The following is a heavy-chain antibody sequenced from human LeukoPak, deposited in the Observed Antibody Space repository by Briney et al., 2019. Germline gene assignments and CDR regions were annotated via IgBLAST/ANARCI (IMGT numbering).Heavy chain of an antibody. CDR1: GFTFSSYS. V-gene: IGHV3-48*04. CDR3: ARDHRQGLPIHGDV. Sequence: GGSLRLSCAASGFTFSSYSMNWVRQAPGKGLEWVSYISSSSSTIYYADSVKGRFTISRDNAKNSLYLQMNSLRAEDTAMYYCARDHRQGLPIHGDVWGKGTTVTVSS. D-gene: IGHD5-18*01. J-gene: IGHJ6*04. CDR2: ISSSSSTI.